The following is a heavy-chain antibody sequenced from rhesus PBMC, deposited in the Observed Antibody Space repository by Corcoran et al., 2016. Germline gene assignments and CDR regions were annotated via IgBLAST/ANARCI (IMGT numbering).Heavy chain of an antibody. J-gene: IGHJ4*01. CDR2: IYGSSGST. CDR3: ARSPPAQYYFDY. Sequence: QVQLQESGPGVVKPSETLSLTCAVSGFSISSGYDWSWIRQPPGKGLEWIGYIYGSSGSTNYNPSLKNRFTISKDTSKTQFSLRLSSVTAADTAVYYCARSPPAQYYFDYWGQGVLVTVSS. V-gene: IGHV4-76*01. CDR1: GFSISSGYD.